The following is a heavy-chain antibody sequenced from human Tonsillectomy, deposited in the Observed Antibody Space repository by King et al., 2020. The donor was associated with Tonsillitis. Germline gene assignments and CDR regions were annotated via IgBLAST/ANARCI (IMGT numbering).Heavy chain of an antibody. CDR2: INHSGST. CDR1: GGSFTTYY. J-gene: IGHJ4*02. CDR3: ARIRGNPDFDY. D-gene: IGHD3-3*02. Sequence: VQLTQWGEGLLRPSETLSLTCAVYGGSFTTYYWSWIRQPPGKGLEWIGEINHSGSTNYNPSLKSRVTISVDTSKNQFSLKLSSVTAADTAVYYCARIRGNPDFDYWGQGTLVTVSS. V-gene: IGHV4-34*01.